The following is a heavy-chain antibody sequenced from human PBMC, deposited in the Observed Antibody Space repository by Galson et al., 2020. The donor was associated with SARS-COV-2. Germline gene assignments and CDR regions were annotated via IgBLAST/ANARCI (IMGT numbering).Heavy chain of an antibody. V-gene: IGHV3-30*04. CDR2: ISYDGSNK. CDR1: GFTFSSYA. D-gene: IGHD3-16*01. Sequence: GGSLRLSCAASGFTFSSYAMHWVRQAPGKGLDWVAVISYDGSNKYYADSVKGRFTISRDNSKNTLYLQMNSLRAEDAAVYYCARDGGGWFDPWGQGTLVTVSS. CDR3: ARDGGGWFDP. J-gene: IGHJ5*02.